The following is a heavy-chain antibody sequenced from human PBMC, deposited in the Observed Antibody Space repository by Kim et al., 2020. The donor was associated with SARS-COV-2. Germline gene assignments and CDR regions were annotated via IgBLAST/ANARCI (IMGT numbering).Heavy chain of an antibody. CDR2: IYYSGST. CDR3: ARGGYCSGGSCYAPFDY. CDR1: GGSISSYY. Sequence: SETLSLTCTVSGGSISSYYWSWIRQPPGKGLEWIGYIYYSGSTNYNPSLKSRVTISVDTSKNQFSLKLSSVTAADTAVYYCARGGYCSGGSCYAPFDYWGQGTLVTVSS. J-gene: IGHJ4*02. D-gene: IGHD2-15*01. V-gene: IGHV4-59*13.